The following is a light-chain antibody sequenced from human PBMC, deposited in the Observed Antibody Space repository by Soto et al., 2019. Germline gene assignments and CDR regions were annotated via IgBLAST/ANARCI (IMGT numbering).Light chain of an antibody. V-gene: IGKV3-20*01. Sequence: EVLLTQSPATLSVSPGEGVTLSCRASQGIGETLAWYKHKTGQAPRLLIYGASSRATGIPDRFGGSGSGTDITLTISRLEPEDFGVYYCQQYGRTFGQGTKVDIK. CDR2: GAS. J-gene: IGKJ1*01. CDR1: QGIGET. CDR3: QQYGRT.